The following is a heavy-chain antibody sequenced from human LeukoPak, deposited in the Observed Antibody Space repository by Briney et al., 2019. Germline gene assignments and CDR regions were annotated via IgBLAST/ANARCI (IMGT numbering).Heavy chain of an antibody. CDR1: RFTLSSNV. D-gene: IGHD4-17*01. CDR2: IYSGGST. J-gene: IGHJ4*02. Sequence: GGSLRLSSAPSRFTLSSNVMSWVRQAPGEGLECISLIYSGGSTDYADSVKGRLTISRDNSKNTLYLQMNSLRAEDTAVYYCARVVDHDYGDYYLYYWGQGTLVTVSS. V-gene: IGHV3-53*01. CDR3: ARVVDHDYGDYYLYY.